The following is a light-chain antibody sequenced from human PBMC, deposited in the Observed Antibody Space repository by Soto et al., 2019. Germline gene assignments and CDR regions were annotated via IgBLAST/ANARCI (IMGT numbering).Light chain of an antibody. CDR3: SSYAGSMNLI. J-gene: IGLJ2*01. CDR2: EVS. V-gene: IGLV2-8*01. Sequence: QSALTQPPSASGSPGQSVTISCTGSSSDVGGHNHVSWYQQHPGKAHKLMIYEVSKRPSGVPDRFSGSKSVNTASLTVSGLQAEDEADYYCSSYAGSMNLIFGGGTKVTVL. CDR1: SSDVGGHNH.